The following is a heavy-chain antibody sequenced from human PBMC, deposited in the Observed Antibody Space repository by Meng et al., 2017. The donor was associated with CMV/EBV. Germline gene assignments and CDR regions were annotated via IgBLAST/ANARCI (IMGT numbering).Heavy chain of an antibody. Sequence: ASVKVSCKASGYTFSNYGIAWVRQAPGQGLEWMGWITTDDDSRKKQGRVTMTTDTSTSTAYMELRSLRSDDTAVYYCARGVPSAAAPRWVDPWGQGTLVTVSS. CDR3: ARGVPSAAAPRWVDP. CDR1: GYTFSNYG. J-gene: IGHJ5*02. V-gene: IGHV1-18*01. CDR2: ITTDDDSR. D-gene: IGHD6-13*01.